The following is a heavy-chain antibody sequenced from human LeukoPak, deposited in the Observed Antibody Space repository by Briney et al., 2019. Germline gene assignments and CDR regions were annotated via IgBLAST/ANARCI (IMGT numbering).Heavy chain of an antibody. V-gene: IGHV4-34*01. CDR3: ARGREGGGSPAHYFDY. CDR1: GGSFSGYY. Sequence: SETLSLTCAVYGGSFSGYYWSWIRQPPGKGLEWIREINHSGSTNYNPSLKSRVTISVDTSKNQFSLKLSSVTAADTAVYYCARGREGGGSPAHYFDYWGQGTLVTVSS. D-gene: IGHD2-15*01. J-gene: IGHJ4*02. CDR2: INHSGST.